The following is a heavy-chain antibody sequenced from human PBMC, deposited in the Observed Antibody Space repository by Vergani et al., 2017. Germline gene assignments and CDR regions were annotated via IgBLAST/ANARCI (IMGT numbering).Heavy chain of an antibody. V-gene: IGHV4-59*08. D-gene: IGHD2-15*01. CDR1: GDSMNTYY. J-gene: IGHJ4*02. CDR3: ARSRPYCTSGSCPAI. Sequence: QVQLQESGPGLVKPSETLSLTCSVSGDSMNTYYWTWIRQPPGKGLEWIGYIYDSGDTKYNPPLKSRVTMSLDTSKNQFSLKLNSVTVADTAVYYCARSRPYCTSGSCPAIWGQGTLVTVSS. CDR2: IYDSGDT.